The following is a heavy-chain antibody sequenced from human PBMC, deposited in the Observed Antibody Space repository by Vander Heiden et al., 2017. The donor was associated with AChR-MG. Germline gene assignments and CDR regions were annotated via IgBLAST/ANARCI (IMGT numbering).Heavy chain of an antibody. CDR2: FDPEDGET. Sequence: QVQLVQSGAEVKKPGASVKVSCKVSGYTLTELSMPWVRQAPGKGLEWMGGFDPEDGETIYAQKFQGRVTMTEDTSTDTAYMELSSLRSEDTAVYYCATTTLHDGLMVYALQENWFDPWGQGTLVTVSS. D-gene: IGHD2-8*01. CDR1: GYTLTELS. CDR3: ATTTLHDGLMVYALQENWFDP. J-gene: IGHJ5*02. V-gene: IGHV1-24*01.